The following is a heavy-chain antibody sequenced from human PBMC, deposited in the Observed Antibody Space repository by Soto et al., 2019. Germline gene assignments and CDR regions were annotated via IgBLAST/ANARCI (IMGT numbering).Heavy chain of an antibody. CDR3: TRKVATFNFDL. Sequence: ASVKVSCKASGYTFSGYYLHWVRQAPGQGLEWMGWINPDTGGTNYAKKFQGRVTMTRDTSISTAYMEVNRLTSDDTAVYYCTRKVATFNFDLWGQGTLVTVS. D-gene: IGHD5-12*01. CDR1: GYTFSGYY. J-gene: IGHJ4*02. CDR2: INPDTGGT. V-gene: IGHV1-2*02.